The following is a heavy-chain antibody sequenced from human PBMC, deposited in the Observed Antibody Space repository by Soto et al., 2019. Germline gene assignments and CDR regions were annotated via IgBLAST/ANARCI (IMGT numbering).Heavy chain of an antibody. D-gene: IGHD2-2*01. CDR2: IIPIFGTA. V-gene: IGHV1-69*06. Sequence: SVKLACTASGGTFSSYAISWVRQAPGQGLEWMGGIIPIFGTANYAQKFQGRVTITADKSTSTAYMELSSLRSEDTAVYYCAREIVVVPAAIRFDLWGQGSLVTV. J-gene: IGHJ5*02. CDR3: AREIVVVPAAIRFDL. CDR1: GGTFSSYA.